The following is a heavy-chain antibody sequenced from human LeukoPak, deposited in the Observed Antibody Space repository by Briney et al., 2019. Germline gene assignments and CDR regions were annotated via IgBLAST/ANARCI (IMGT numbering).Heavy chain of an antibody. J-gene: IGHJ4*02. CDR2: ISSSNSYI. D-gene: IGHD3-3*01. CDR3: ASNDFWSGYEYYFDY. CDR1: GFTFSTYS. Sequence: GGSLRLSCAASGFTFSTYSMNRVRQAPGKGLEWVSSISSSNSYIYYADSVKGRFTISRDNAKNSLYLQMNSLRAEDTAVYYCASNDFWSGYEYYFDYWGQGTLVTVSS. V-gene: IGHV3-21*01.